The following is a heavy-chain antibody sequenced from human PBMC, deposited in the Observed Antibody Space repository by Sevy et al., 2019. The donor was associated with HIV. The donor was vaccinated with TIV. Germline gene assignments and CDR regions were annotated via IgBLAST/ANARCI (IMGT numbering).Heavy chain of an antibody. Sequence: SETLSLTCIVSGASISNTAYYWGWIRQSPGKGLEWIASIRHGGYTFYNPSLKSRVTISADTSKNRFSLKLTSVSAADTSIYYCVGPKLTYTNGWHYFDYWGQGTVVTVS. D-gene: IGHD2-8*01. V-gene: IGHV4-39*01. J-gene: IGHJ4*02. CDR1: GASISNTAYY. CDR2: IRHGGYT. CDR3: VGPKLTYTNGWHYFDY.